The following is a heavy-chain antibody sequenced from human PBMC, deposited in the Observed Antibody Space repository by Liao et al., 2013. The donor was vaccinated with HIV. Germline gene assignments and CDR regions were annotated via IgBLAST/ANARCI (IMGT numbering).Heavy chain of an antibody. CDR2: IYYSGTT. Sequence: QVQLQESGPGLVKPSETLSLICNVSGGAISNDYWTWIRQTPGKGLEWIGYIYYSGTTNYNPSLKSRLTISQDTSKNQFSLRLNSAIAADTAVYYCARKSPYAYGLFQFFMDVWGKGTPVTVSS. CDR3: ARKSPYAYGLFQFFMDV. D-gene: IGHD3-16*01. J-gene: IGHJ6*03. CDR1: GGAISNDY. V-gene: IGHV4-59*12.